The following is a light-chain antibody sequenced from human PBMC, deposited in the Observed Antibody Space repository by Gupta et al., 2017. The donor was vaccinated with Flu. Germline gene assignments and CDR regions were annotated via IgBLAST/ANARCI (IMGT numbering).Light chain of an antibody. Sequence: DIQMTQSPSSLSASIGDRVTITCRASQNIGNDLGWYQQKPGKAPKRLMYAASSLQSGVPSRFSGSGSETEFTLTIRSLQAEDFATYYCLQHKSLWTFGQGTKVEVK. J-gene: IGKJ1*01. CDR2: AAS. V-gene: IGKV1-17*01. CDR3: LQHKSLWT. CDR1: QNIGND.